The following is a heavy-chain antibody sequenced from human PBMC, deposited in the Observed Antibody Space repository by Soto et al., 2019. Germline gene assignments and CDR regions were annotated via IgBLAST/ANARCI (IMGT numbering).Heavy chain of an antibody. CDR1: GYTLTELS. D-gene: IGHD3-16*02. J-gene: IGHJ6*02. Sequence: VASVKVSCKVSGYTLTELSMHWVRQAPGKGLEWMGGFDPEDGETIYAQKFQGRVTMTEDTSTDTAYMELSSLRSEDTAVYYCATAGRLGELSLGGYYYSGMDVWGQGTTVTVSS. CDR2: FDPEDGET. V-gene: IGHV1-24*01. CDR3: ATAGRLGELSLGGYYYSGMDV.